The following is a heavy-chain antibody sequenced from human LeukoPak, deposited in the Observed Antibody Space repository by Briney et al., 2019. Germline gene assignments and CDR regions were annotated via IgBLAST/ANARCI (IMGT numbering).Heavy chain of an antibody. CDR1: GFTFSSYS. Sequence: GGSLRLSCAASGFTFSSYSMNWVRQAPGKGLEWVSSISSSSSYIYYADSVKGRFTISRDNAKNSLYLQMNSLRAEDTAVYYCASTAGLRVLAYYYFDYWGQGTLVIVSS. CDR2: ISSSSSYI. CDR3: ASTAGLRVLAYYYFDY. V-gene: IGHV3-21*01. J-gene: IGHJ4*02. D-gene: IGHD3-16*01.